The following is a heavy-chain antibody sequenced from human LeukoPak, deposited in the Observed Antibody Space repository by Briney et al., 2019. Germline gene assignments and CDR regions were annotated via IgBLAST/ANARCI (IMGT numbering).Heavy chain of an antibody. CDR2: IKPDGSEK. CDR1: GFFFSASY. J-gene: IGHJ5*01. Sequence: GGSLRLSCAASGFFFSASYMSWVRKAPGKGLEWVATIKPDGSEKYHVDSVSGRFTISRDNTNDSLFLQMNSLRVDDTAVYYCVRGGTYWTVSWGQGTLVNVS. V-gene: IGHV3-7*01. CDR3: VRGGTYWTVS.